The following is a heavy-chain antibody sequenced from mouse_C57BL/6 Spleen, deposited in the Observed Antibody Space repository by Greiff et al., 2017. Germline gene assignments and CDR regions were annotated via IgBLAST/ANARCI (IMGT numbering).Heavy chain of an antibody. CDR2: ISDGGSYT. J-gene: IGHJ4*01. V-gene: IGHV5-4*01. Sequence: DVKLVESGGGLVKPGGSLKLSCAASGFTFSSYAMSWVRQTPEKRLEWVATISDGGSYTYYPDNVKGRFTISRDNAKNNLYLQMSHLKSEDTAMYYCARDRGYGYDGAMDYWGQGTSVTVSS. CDR1: GFTFSSYA. CDR3: ARDRGYGYDGAMDY. D-gene: IGHD2-2*01.